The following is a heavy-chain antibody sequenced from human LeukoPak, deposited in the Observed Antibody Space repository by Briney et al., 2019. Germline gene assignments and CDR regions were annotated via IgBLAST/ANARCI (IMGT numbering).Heavy chain of an antibody. CDR3: ATSYRGGYDSSGYYYIFDY. CDR1: GYTLTELS. CDR2: FDPEDGET. V-gene: IGHV1-24*01. J-gene: IGHJ4*02. Sequence: ASVKVSCKVSGYTLTELSMHWVRQAPGKGLEWMGGFDPEDGETIYAQKFQGRVTMTEDTSTDTANMELSGLRSEDTAVYYCATSYRGGYDSSGYYYIFDYWGQGTLVTVSS. D-gene: IGHD3-22*01.